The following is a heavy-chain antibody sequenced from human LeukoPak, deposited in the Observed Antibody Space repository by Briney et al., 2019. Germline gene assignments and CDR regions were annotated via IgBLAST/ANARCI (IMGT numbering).Heavy chain of an antibody. D-gene: IGHD3-22*01. CDR1: GYTFTGYY. Sequence: ASVKVSCKASGYTFTGYYMHWVRQAPGQGLEWMGWINPNSGGTNYAQKFQGRVTMTRDTSISTAYMELSRLRSDDTAVYYCVRVFDTMIVGWYFDLWGQGTLVTVSS. CDR2: INPNSGGT. J-gene: IGHJ2*01. CDR3: VRVFDTMIVGWYFDL. V-gene: IGHV1-2*02.